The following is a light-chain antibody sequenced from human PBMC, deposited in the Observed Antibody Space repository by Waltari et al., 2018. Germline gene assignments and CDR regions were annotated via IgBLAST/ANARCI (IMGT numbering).Light chain of an antibody. J-gene: IGLJ2*01. Sequence: QSVLTQPPSASGTPGQRVTIPCSGGSPTIGRNTVHWYQHVPGTAPKLLIYYNNQRPSGVPDRFSGSMSDTSASLAISGLQSEDEATYYCSVWDDSLNGVIFGGGTNLAVL. CDR3: SVWDDSLNGVI. CDR2: YNN. V-gene: IGLV1-44*01. CDR1: SPTIGRNT.